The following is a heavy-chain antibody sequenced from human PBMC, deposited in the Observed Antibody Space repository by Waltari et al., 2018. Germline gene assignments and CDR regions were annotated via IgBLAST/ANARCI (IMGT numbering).Heavy chain of an antibody. V-gene: IGHV3-74*01. CDR3: ARVEYSYGPYCFDS. CDR2: ISSNENTS. J-gene: IGHJ4*02. D-gene: IGHD5-18*01. CDR1: GFTFSSYW. Sequence: EVQLVESGGGLVQPGGSLRLSCEASGFTFSSYWMHWVRQAPGKGLVWVSRISSNENTSTYADSVKCRFTISRDNAKNTLYLQMNSLRAADTAVYYCARVEYSYGPYCFDSWGQGTPVTVSS.